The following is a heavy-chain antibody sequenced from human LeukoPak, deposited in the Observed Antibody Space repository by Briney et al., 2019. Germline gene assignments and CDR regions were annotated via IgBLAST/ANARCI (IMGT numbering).Heavy chain of an antibody. J-gene: IGHJ4*02. CDR2: ISSSSTYI. Sequence: GGSLRLSCAASGFTFSSYNMNWVRQAPGKGLQWVSSISSSSTYIYYADSVKGRFTISRDNAKNSLYLQMNSLRVEDTAVYYCARDIKDGTPALNYWGQGTLVTVAS. V-gene: IGHV3-21*04. CDR1: GFTFSSYN. CDR3: ARDIKDGTPALNY.